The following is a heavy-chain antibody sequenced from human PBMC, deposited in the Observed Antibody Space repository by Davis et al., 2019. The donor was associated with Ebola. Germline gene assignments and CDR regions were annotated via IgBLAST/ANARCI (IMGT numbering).Heavy chain of an antibody. V-gene: IGHV1-2*06. CDR3: ARDRRLSDDYIGGSYRSDY. CDR2: INPNSGGT. J-gene: IGHJ4*02. D-gene: IGHD3-16*02. CDR1: GYNFNDYY. Sequence: ASVKVSCKASGYNFNDYYMHWVRQAPGQGLEWMGRINPNSGGTNYAQKFLGRVTMTTDTSITTAYMELRRLTSDDTAVYYCARDRRLSDDYIGGSYRSDYWGQGTLVTVSS.